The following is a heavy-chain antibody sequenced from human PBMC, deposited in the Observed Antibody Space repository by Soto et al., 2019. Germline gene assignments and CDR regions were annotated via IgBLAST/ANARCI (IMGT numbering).Heavy chain of an antibody. CDR3: AGTYCSGGSCYFRY. Sequence: GGATRRGGRFWCWVRQHPGKGLEWIGYIYYSGSTYYNPSLKSRVTISVDTSKNQFSLKLSSVTAADTAVYYCAGTYCSGGSCYFRYWGQGTLVTVS. CDR1: GGATRRGGRF. V-gene: IGHV4-31*02. J-gene: IGHJ4*02. CDR2: IYYSGST. D-gene: IGHD2-15*01.